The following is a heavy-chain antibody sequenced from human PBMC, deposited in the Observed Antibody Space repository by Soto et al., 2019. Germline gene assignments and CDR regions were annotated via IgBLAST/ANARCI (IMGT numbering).Heavy chain of an antibody. CDR1: GGSFSDYY. Sequence: QVQLQQWGAGLLKPSETLSLTCAVYGGSFSDYYWTWIRQPPGKGLEWIGELNHRGSTSCNPSLRSRVTISVDTAKNQFSLRLGSVTAADTAVYYCARGTREGWYFDLWGRGTLVTVSS. CDR3: ARGTREGWYFDL. CDR2: LNHRGST. V-gene: IGHV4-34*01. J-gene: IGHJ2*01.